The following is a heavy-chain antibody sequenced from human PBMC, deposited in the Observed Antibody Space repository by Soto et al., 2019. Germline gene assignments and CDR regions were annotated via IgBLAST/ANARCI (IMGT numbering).Heavy chain of an antibody. Sequence: TQSLSSGVSDGSIRNRGYSRSWFRQPPGKGLEWIGYIYHSGSTYYNPSLKSRVTILVDRSKNQFSLKLSSVTAADTAVYYCARGEVVALGYWGQGTLVTVSS. CDR1: DGSIRNRGYS. J-gene: IGHJ4*02. CDR3: ARGEVVALGY. CDR2: IYHSGST. V-gene: IGHV4-30-2*01. D-gene: IGHD2-15*01.